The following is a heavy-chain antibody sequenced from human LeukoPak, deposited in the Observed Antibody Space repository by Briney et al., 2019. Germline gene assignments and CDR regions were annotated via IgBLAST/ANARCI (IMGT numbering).Heavy chain of an antibody. CDR2: IKQDGSEK. V-gene: IGHV3-7*01. J-gene: IGHJ4*02. Sequence: GGSLRLSCVASGFPFSTYWMSWVRQAPGKGLEWVANIKQDGSEKYYVDSVKGRFTISRDNAKNSLYLQMSSLRADDTAVYYCASDLPTGSDYFDYWGQGTLVTVSS. CDR3: ASDLPTGSDYFDY. CDR1: GFPFSTYW. D-gene: IGHD6-6*01.